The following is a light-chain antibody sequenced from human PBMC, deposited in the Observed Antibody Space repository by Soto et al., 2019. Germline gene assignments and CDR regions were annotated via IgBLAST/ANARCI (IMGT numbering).Light chain of an antibody. Sequence: QSVLTQPASVSGCPGQSVTISCTGNSRDVGSYNLVSWYQQHPGNAPKLIIYEGTKRPSGVSYRFSGSKSGNTASLTISGLQEEDEGDYHCCSFAGSSTYVFGTGTKVTVL. J-gene: IGLJ1*01. CDR2: EGT. CDR3: CSFAGSSTYV. CDR1: SRDVGSYNL. V-gene: IGLV2-23*01.